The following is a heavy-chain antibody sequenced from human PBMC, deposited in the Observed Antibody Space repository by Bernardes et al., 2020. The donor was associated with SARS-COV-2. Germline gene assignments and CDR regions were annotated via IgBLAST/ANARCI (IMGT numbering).Heavy chain of an antibody. CDR1: GFTFRDYT. CDR2: IWHYGSRE. V-gene: IGHV3-33*01. D-gene: IGHD4-17*01. Sequence: SLRLSSAASGFTFRDYTMHWVRQAPGKGLEWVAVIWHYGSREYYVDSVKGRFAISRDNSNNTRYLQMNNLSVEDTALYRCATEDGEWLESWGQGTRVTVSS. CDR3: ATEDGEWLES. J-gene: IGHJ5*01.